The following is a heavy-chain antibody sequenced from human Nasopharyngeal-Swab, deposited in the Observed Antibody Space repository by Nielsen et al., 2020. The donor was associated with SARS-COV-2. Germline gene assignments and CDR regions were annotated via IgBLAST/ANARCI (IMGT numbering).Heavy chain of an antibody. J-gene: IGHJ4*02. CDR3: AMELSGSPTHFGH. D-gene: IGHD1-26*01. Sequence: WIRKAPGKGLEWVAVISHDGNKKFSADSVKGRFTISRDNSKNTLSLQMNSLRLEDTAVYYCAMELSGSPTHFGHWGQGTLVTVSS. V-gene: IGHV3-30*03. CDR2: ISHDGNKK.